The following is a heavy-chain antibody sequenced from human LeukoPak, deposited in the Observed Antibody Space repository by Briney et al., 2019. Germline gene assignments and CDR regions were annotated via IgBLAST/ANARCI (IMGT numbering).Heavy chain of an antibody. J-gene: IGHJ6*03. CDR3: AREGRTYYKDV. D-gene: IGHD3-10*01. CDR1: GGTFGSYG. Sequence: GASVKVSCKASGGTFGSYGISWVRRAPGQGLEWMGGIIPMFGTPNYAQRFQGRVTITTDESTSTAYMELSSLRSDDTAVYYCAREGRTYYKDVWGKGTTVTVSS. V-gene: IGHV1-69*05. CDR2: IIPMFGTP.